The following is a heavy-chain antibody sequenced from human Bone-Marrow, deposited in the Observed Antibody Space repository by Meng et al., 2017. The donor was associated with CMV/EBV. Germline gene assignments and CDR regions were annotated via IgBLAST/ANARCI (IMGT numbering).Heavy chain of an antibody. Sequence: SETLSLTCTVSGGSVSSGSYYWSWIRQPPGKGLEWIGYIYYSGSTNYNPSLKSRVTISVDTSKNQFSLKLSSVTAADTAVYYCARENDAGYYFDYWGQGTLATVSS. CDR2: IYYSGST. D-gene: IGHD3-10*01. CDR1: GGSVSSGSYY. V-gene: IGHV4-61*01. J-gene: IGHJ4*02. CDR3: ARENDAGYYFDY.